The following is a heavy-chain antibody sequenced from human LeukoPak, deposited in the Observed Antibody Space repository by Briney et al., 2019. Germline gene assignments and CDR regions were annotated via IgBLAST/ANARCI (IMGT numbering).Heavy chain of an antibody. CDR2: INHSGST. V-gene: IGHV4-4*02. CDR1: GGSISSSYW. CDR3: ARLDRSHGSGSYYYYYYYMDV. Sequence: SETLSLTCAVPGGSISSSYWWSWIRQLPGKGLEWIGEINHSGSTNYNSSLKSRVTISVDTSKNQFSLKLSSVTAADTAVYYCARLDRSHGSGSYYYYYYYMDVWGKGTTVTISS. D-gene: IGHD3-10*01. J-gene: IGHJ6*03.